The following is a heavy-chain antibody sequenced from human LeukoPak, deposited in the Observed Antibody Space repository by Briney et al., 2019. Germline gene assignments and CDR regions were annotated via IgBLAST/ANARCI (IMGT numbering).Heavy chain of an antibody. Sequence: GGSLRLSCAASGFTFSSYSVNWVRQAPGKGLEWISYISSSTSTIYYADSVKGRFTISRDNAKNSLYLQMNSLRDEDTAVYYCARAQYYDSSGYYYEDYFQHWGQGTLVTVSS. CDR2: ISSSTSTI. V-gene: IGHV3-48*02. CDR1: GFTFSSYS. CDR3: ARAQYYDSSGYYYEDYFQH. D-gene: IGHD3-22*01. J-gene: IGHJ1*01.